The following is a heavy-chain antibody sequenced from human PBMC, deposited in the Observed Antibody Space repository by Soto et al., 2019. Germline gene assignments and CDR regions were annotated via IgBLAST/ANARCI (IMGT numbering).Heavy chain of an antibody. CDR3: TTDVTAMVTVFDY. Sequence: GGSLRLSCAASGFTFSNAWMSWVRQAPGKGLEWVGRIKSKTDGGTTDYAAPVKGRFTISRDDSKNTLHLQMNSLKTEDTAVYYCTTDVTAMVTVFDYWGQGTLVTVSS. V-gene: IGHV3-15*01. J-gene: IGHJ4*02. CDR2: IKSKTDGGTT. CDR1: GFTFSNAW. D-gene: IGHD5-18*01.